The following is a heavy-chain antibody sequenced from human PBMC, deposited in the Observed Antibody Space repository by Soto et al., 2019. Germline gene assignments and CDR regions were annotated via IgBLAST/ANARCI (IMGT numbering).Heavy chain of an antibody. D-gene: IGHD2-15*01. V-gene: IGHV1-69*13. CDR2: IIPIFGTA. J-gene: IGHJ3*02. CDR1: GGTFSSYA. Sequence: SVKVSCKASGGTFSSYAISWVRQAPGQGLEWMGGIIPIFGTANYAQKFQGRVTITADESTSTAYMELSSLRSEDTAVYYCARPEVEGDLVVRPYDAFDIWGQGTMVTVS. CDR3: ARPEVEGDLVVRPYDAFDI.